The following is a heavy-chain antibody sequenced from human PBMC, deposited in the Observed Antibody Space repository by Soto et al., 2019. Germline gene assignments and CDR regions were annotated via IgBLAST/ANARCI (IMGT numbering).Heavy chain of an antibody. J-gene: IGHJ4*02. Sequence: VDLGVSCSSKDMSWVRQAPGKGLEWVSAISGSGGSTYYADSVKGRFTISRDNSKNTLYLQMNSLRAEDTAVYYFAPGDYAPHYWRQGTLVTVSS. CDR1: GVSCSSKD. V-gene: IGHV3-23*01. D-gene: IGHD4-17*01. CDR3: APGDYAPHY. CDR2: ISGSGGST.